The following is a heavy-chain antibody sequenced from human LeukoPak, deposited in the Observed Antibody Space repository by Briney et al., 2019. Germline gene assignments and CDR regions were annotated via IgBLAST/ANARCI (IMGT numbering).Heavy chain of an antibody. CDR2: INPNSGGT. CDR3: ARSLEAEYLDY. Sequence: SVRLSGKAARYTFTRYYMNWVRQAPGQGRGWWGGINPNSGGTNYAQKFQGSVTMTRDTSISTAYMELSRLRSDDTGVYYCARSLEAEYLDYWGQGTAVTVSS. CDR1: RYTFTRYY. V-gene: IGHV1-2*02. J-gene: IGHJ4*02.